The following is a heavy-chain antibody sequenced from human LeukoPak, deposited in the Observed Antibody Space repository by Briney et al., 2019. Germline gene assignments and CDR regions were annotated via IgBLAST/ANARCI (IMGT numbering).Heavy chain of an antibody. CDR1: GFTFSRYW. J-gene: IGHJ4*02. Sequence: GGSLRLSCAASGFTFSRYWMSWVRQAPGKGLEWVANINQDGNEEYYVDSVKGRFTISRDNAKNSLYLQMNSLRAEDTALYFCVRDDSSGKHYLEYWGRGTLATVSS. CDR3: VRDDSSGKHYLEY. D-gene: IGHD3-22*01. V-gene: IGHV3-7*01. CDR2: INQDGNEE.